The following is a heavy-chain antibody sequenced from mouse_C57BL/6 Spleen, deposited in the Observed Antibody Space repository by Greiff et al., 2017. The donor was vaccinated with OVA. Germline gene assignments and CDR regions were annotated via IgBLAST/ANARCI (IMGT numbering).Heavy chain of an antibody. CDR1: GYTFTSYR. CDR3: ARENGSSYLAWFAY. Sequence: VQLQQPGAELVMPGASVKLSCKASGYTFTSYRMHWVKQRPGQGLEWIGELDPSDSYTNYNQQFKGKPPLTVDKSSSTAYMQRSSLTSEDSAVYYCARENGSSYLAWFAYWGQGTLVTVSA. CDR2: LDPSDSYT. J-gene: IGHJ3*01. V-gene: IGHV1-69*01. D-gene: IGHD1-1*01.